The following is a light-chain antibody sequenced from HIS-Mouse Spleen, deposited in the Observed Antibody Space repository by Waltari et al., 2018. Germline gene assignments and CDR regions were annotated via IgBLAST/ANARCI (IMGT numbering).Light chain of an antibody. V-gene: IGLV2-14*03. CDR2: DVS. CDR3: SSYTSSSTYV. CDR1: SSAVGGYTY. J-gene: IGLJ1*01. Sequence: QSALTQPASVSGSPGQSITISCPRTSSAVGGYTYVPWYQPHPGKAPKLMIYDVSNRPSGVSNRFSGSKSGNTASLTISGLQAEDEADYYCSSYTSSSTYVFGTGTKVTVL.